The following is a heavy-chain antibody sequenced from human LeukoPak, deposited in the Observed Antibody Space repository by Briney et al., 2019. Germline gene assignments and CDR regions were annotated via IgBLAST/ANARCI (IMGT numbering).Heavy chain of an antibody. CDR3: ARDFSGYSYGPLDY. V-gene: IGHV1-18*01. CDR2: ISAYNGNT. Sequence: ASVKVSCKASGYTFTSYGISWVRQAPGQGLEWMGWISAYNGNTNYAQKLQGRVTMTTDTSTSTAYVELRSLRSDDTAVYCCARDFSGYSYGPLDYWGQGTLVTVSS. J-gene: IGHJ4*02. D-gene: IGHD5-18*01. CDR1: GYTFTSYG.